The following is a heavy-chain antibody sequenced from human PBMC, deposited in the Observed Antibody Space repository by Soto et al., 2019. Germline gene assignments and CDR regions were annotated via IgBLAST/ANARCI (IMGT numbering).Heavy chain of an antibody. CDR1: GYTFTSYA. V-gene: IGHV1-3*01. D-gene: IGHD1-26*01. Sequence: GASVKVSCKASGYTFTSYAMHWVRQAPGQSLEWMGWINAGNGNTKYSQKFQGRVTITRDTSASTAYMELSSLRSEDTAVYYCASSATTADYYYGMDVWGQGTTVTVSS. J-gene: IGHJ6*02. CDR3: ASSATTADYYYGMDV. CDR2: INAGNGNT.